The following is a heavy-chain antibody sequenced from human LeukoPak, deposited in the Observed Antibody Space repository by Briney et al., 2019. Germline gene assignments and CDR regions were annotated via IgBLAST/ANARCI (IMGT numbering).Heavy chain of an antibody. Sequence: VASVKVSCKASGYTFTTYGISWVRQAPGQGLEWMGWISAYNGNTNYAQKLQGRVTMTTDTSTSTAYMELRSLRSDDTAVYYCARWAFEGSEYFQHWGQGTLVTVSS. CDR1: GYTFTTYG. J-gene: IGHJ1*01. CDR2: ISAYNGNT. CDR3: ARWAFEGSEYFQH. V-gene: IGHV1-18*01.